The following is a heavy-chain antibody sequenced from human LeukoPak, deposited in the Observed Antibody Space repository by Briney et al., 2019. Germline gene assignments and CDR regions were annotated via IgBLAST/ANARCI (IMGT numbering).Heavy chain of an antibody. Sequence: GESLKISCKGSGYSFPSYWIGWVRQMPGKGLEWMGIIYPGDSDTRYSPPFQGQVTISADKSISTAYLQWSSPKASDTAMYYCARVLGYCTNGVCFYPDYWGQGTLVTVSS. D-gene: IGHD2-8*01. CDR3: ARVLGYCTNGVCFYPDY. CDR1: GYSFPSYW. V-gene: IGHV5-51*01. CDR2: IYPGDSDT. J-gene: IGHJ4*02.